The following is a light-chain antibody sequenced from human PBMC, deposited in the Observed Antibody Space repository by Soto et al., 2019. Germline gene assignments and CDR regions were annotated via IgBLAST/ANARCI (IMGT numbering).Light chain of an antibody. V-gene: IGKV1-5*03. CDR2: KAS. J-gene: IGKJ1*01. CDR1: QGISSY. CDR3: QQYNSYWT. Sequence: IQLTQSPSSLSASVGDRVTITCRASQGISSYLGWYQQKPGKAPNLLIYKASSLESGVPSRFSGSGSGTEFTLTISSLQPDDFATYYCQQYNSYWTFGQGTKVDIK.